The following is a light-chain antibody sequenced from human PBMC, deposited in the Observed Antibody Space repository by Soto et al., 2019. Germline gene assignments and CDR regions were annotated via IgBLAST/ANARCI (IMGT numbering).Light chain of an antibody. CDR1: QGIGDT. J-gene: IGKJ5*01. CDR2: GAS. V-gene: IGKV3-20*01. Sequence: VMWQSPSTLSVSTGEGATLSCRASQGIGDTLAWYHQKPGQPPRLLIYGASSRATGISDRFNGSGSGTDFTLTISRLEPEDFAVYYCQQYGSSFITFGQGTRLEI. CDR3: QQYGSSFIT.